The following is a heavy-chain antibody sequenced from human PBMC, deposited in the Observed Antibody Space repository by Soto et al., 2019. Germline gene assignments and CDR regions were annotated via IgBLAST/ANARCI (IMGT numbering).Heavy chain of an antibody. Sequence: SETLSLTCTVSGGSVSNGMYYWSWIRQPPGKGLEWIGNVYFTGTTIYNPSLKSRVTLSVDTYKDQFFLKLTSVTAADTAVYYCARYYNTCGCRHLYYIDYWGLGTLVTVSS. D-gene: IGHD3-10*01. CDR3: ARYYNTCGCRHLYYIDY. CDR1: GGSVSNGMYY. CDR2: VYFTGTT. V-gene: IGHV4-61*01. J-gene: IGHJ4*01.